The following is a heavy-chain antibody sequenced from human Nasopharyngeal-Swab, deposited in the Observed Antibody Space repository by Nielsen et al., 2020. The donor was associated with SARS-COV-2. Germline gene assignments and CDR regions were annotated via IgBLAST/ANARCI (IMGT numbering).Heavy chain of an antibody. CDR1: GITFSTYA. D-gene: IGHD1-1*01. J-gene: IGHJ4*02. CDR3: AKVLGDY. CDR2: IGGSGGGT. V-gene: IGHV3-23*01. Sequence: GESLKISCAASGITFSTYAMSWVRQAPGKGLEWVSVIGGSGGGTRYTDSVKGRFTISRDNSKNTLYLQMNSLRAEDTAVYYCAKVLGDYWGQGTLVTVSS.